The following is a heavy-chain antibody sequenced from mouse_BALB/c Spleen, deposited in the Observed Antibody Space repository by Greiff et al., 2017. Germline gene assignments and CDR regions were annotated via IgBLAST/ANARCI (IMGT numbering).Heavy chain of an antibody. CDR2: ISYSGST. CDR1: GDSITSCY. D-gene: IGHD2-14*01. CDR3: ARWYDDYFDY. J-gene: IGHJ2*01. Sequence: EVKLVESGPSLVKPSQTLSITCSVTGDSITSCYWNWVRKFPGNKLEYMGYISYSGSTYYNPSLKSRISITQDTSKNQYYLQLNSVTTEDTATYYCARWYDDYFDYWGQGTTLTVSS. V-gene: IGHV3-8*02.